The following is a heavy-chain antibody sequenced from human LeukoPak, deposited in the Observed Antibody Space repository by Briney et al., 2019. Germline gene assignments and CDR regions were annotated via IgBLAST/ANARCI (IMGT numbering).Heavy chain of an antibody. J-gene: IGHJ4*02. CDR3: ARMMVRGVIRPRYYFDY. CDR1: GGSISSYY. CDR2: IYYSGST. D-gene: IGHD3-10*01. V-gene: IGHV4-59*01. Sequence: KPSETLSLTCTVSGGSISSYYWSWIRQPPGKGLEWIGYIYYSGSTNYNPSLKSRVTISVDTSKNQFSLKLSSVTAADTAVYYCARMMVRGVIRPRYYFDYWGQGTLVTVSS.